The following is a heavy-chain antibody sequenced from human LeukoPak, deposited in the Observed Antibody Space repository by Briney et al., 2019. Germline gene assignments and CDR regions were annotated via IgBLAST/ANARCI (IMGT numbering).Heavy chain of an antibody. CDR2: ISYDGSNK. Sequence: PGRSLRLSCAASGFTFSSYAMHWVRQAPGKGLEWVAVISYDGSNKYYADSVKGRFTISRDNSKNTLYLQMNSLRAEDTAVYYCARGPAYYDFWSGYSSGYYGMDVWGQGTTVTVSS. CDR3: ARGPAYYDFWSGYSSGYYGMDV. D-gene: IGHD3-3*01. CDR1: GFTFSSYA. V-gene: IGHV3-30-3*01. J-gene: IGHJ6*02.